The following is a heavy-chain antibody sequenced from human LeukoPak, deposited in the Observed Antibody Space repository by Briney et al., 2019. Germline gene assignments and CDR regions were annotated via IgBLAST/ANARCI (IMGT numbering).Heavy chain of an antibody. D-gene: IGHD3-10*01. CDR3: AKDSALLWFGELLPPDYYMDV. J-gene: IGHJ6*03. V-gene: IGHV3-33*06. Sequence: GGSLRLSCAASGFTFSSYGMHWVRQAPGKGLEWVAVIWYDGSNKYYADSVKGRFTISGDNSKNTLYLQMNSLRAEDTAVYYCAKDSALLWFGELLPPDYYMDVWGKGTTVTVSS. CDR2: IWYDGSNK. CDR1: GFTFSSYG.